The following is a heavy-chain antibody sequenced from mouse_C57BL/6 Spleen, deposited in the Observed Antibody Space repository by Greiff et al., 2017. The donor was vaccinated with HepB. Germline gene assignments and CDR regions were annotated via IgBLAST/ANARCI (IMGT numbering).Heavy chain of an antibody. J-gene: IGHJ1*03. CDR1: GYTFTSYW. Sequence: QVQLQQPGAELVKPGASVKMSCKASGYTFTSYWITWVKQRPGQGLEWIGDIYPGSGSTNYNEKFKSKATLTVETSSSTAYMQLSSLTSEDSAVYYCARYYGSSYGYFDVWGTGTTVTVSS. D-gene: IGHD1-1*01. V-gene: IGHV1-55*01. CDR2: IYPGSGST. CDR3: ARYYGSSYGYFDV.